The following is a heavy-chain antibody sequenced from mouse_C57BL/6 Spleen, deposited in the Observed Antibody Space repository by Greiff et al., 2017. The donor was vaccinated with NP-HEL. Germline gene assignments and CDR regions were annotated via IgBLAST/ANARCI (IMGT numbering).Heavy chain of an antibody. V-gene: IGHV5-17*01. Sequence: VQLVESGGGLVKPGGSLKVSCAASGFAFSDYWIDWVRQGPGKGLEWVAYISSGSGTNYYADTVKGRFTISRDNAKNTLFLQMTSLRAEDRAMYYCASIVRYFDVWGTGTTVTVSS. CDR1: GFAFSDYW. CDR2: ISSGSGTN. D-gene: IGHD2-5*01. J-gene: IGHJ1*03. CDR3: ASIVRYFDV.